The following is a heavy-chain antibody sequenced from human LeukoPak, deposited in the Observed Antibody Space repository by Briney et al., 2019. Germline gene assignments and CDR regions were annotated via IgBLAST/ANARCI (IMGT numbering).Heavy chain of an antibody. CDR1: GYSISSGYY. CDR2: IYHSGST. CDR3: ARDRSMGY. V-gene: IGHV4-38-2*02. J-gene: IGHJ4*02. D-gene: IGHD2/OR15-2a*01. Sequence: SETLSLTCTVSGYSISSGYYWGWIRQPPGKGLEWIGSIYHSGSTYYNPSLKSRVTISVDTSKNQFSLKLSSVTAADTAVYYCARDRSMGYWGRGTLVTVSS.